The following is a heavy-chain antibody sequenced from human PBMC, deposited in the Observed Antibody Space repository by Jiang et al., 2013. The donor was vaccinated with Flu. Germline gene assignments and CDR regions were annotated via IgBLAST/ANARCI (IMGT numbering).Heavy chain of an antibody. J-gene: IGHJ4*02. CDR1: GFTFSSYA. CDR3: ARNLYDILTGYHGFDY. D-gene: IGHD3-9*01. CDR2: ISYDGSNK. V-gene: IGHV3-30*04. Sequence: VQLVESGGGVVQPGRSLRLSCAASGFTFSSYAMHWVRQAPGRGLEWVAVISYDGSNKYYADSVKGRFTISRDNSKNTLYLQMNSLRAEDTAVYYCARNLYDILTGYHGFDYWGQGTLVTVSS.